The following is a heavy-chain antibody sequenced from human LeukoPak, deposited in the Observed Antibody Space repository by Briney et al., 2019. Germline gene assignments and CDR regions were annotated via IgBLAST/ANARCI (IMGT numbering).Heavy chain of an antibody. J-gene: IGHJ4*02. CDR1: GYTFTGYF. CDR2: INPNSGGT. Sequence: ASVKVSCKASGYTFTGYFMYWVRQAPGQGLEWMGWINPNSGGTDYAQKFQGRVTMTRDTSISTAYMELSRLRSDDTAVFYCARVYYYASGRLDSWGQGTLITVSS. V-gene: IGHV1-2*02. D-gene: IGHD3-10*01. CDR3: ARVYYYASGRLDS.